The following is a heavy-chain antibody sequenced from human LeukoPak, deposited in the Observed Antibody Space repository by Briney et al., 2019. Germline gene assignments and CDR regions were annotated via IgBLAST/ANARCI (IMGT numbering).Heavy chain of an antibody. V-gene: IGHV4-38-2*02. CDR1: GYSISSGYY. D-gene: IGHD3-10*01. Sequence: SETLSLTCTVSGYSISSGYYWGWIRQLPGKGLEWIGEINHSGSTNYNPSLKSRVTISVDTSKNQFSLKLSSVTAADTAVYYCARVGGTFYMVRGVRYFDYWGQGTLVTVSS. CDR2: INHSGST. CDR3: ARVGGTFYMVRGVRYFDY. J-gene: IGHJ4*02.